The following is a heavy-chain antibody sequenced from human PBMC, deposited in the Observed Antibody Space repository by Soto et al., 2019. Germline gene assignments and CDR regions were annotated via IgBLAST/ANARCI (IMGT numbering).Heavy chain of an antibody. CDR3: ARDLYGAAIVVVDDAFDI. Sequence: QVQLVQSGAEVKKPGSSVKVSCKASGGTFSSYTISWVRQAPGQGLEWMGRIIPILGIANYAQKFQGRVTITADKSTRPTSMELSSLRSEDTDVYYCARDLYGAAIVVVDDAFDIWGQGTMVTVSS. V-gene: IGHV1-69*08. CDR2: IIPILGIA. D-gene: IGHD2-15*01. J-gene: IGHJ3*02. CDR1: GGTFSSYT.